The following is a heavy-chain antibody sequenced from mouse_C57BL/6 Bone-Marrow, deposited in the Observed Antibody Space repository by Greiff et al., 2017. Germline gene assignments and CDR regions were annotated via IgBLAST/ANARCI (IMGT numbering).Heavy chain of an antibody. V-gene: IGHV1-87*01. CDR1: YTFSRRVH. J-gene: IGHJ4*01. D-gene: IGHD1-1*01. CDR3: SEESAVYDCAWGGRDYAMDY. CDR2: GQGLEWIG. Sequence: QVQLQQSGPELARPWASVKISCQAFYTFSRRVHFAIRDTNYWMQWVKQRPGQGLEWIGAIYSGNGDTSDNQKFKGNATLTADKSSSSAYMQLSTLTSEESAVYDCAWGGRDYAMDYWGQGTSVTVSS.